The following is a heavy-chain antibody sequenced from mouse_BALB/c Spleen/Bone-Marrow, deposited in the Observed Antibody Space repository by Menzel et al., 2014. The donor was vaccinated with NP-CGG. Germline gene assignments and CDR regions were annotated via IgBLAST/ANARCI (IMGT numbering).Heavy chain of an antibody. J-gene: IGHJ2*01. D-gene: IGHD2-14*01. CDR3: ARDVPLYDVGYFDY. Sequence: DVKLQESGGGLVQPGGSRKLSCAASGSTFXSFGMHWVRQAPEKGLEWVAYISSGSSTIYYADTVMGRFTISRDNPKNTLFLQMTSLRSEDTAMYYCARDVPLYDVGYFDYWGQGTTLTVSS. V-gene: IGHV5-17*02. CDR1: GSTFXSFG. CDR2: ISSGSSTI.